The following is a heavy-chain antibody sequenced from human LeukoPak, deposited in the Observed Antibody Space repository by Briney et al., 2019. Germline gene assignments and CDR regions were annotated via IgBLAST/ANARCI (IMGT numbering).Heavy chain of an antibody. CDR2: ISTSGRT. CDR3: VRTGDY. V-gene: IGHV3-74*01. CDR1: GFTFSSYW. D-gene: IGHD2-8*02. J-gene: IGHJ4*02. Sequence: PGGSLRLSCAASGFTFSSYWMHWVRQAPGKGLEWVSLISTSGRTHYADSVQGRFTISRDNSKNTLSLHMNSLRAEDTAVYYCVRTGDYWGRGSLVTVPS.